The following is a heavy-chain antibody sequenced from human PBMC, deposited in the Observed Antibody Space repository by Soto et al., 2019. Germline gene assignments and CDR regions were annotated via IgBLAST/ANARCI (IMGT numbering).Heavy chain of an antibody. CDR1: GFSLSTGGMG. Sequence: SGPTLVNPTQTLTLTCTFSGFSLSTGGMGVGWIRQPPGKALGWLALIYWDGDRRYSPSLMNRLTIAKDTSKNQVVLTMTNMDPVDTATYYCVHSRCGGDCLQSYSSHYYYGMDIWGQGTTVTVSS. CDR3: VHSRCGGDCLQSYSSHYYYGMDI. CDR2: IYWDGDR. J-gene: IGHJ6*02. D-gene: IGHD2-21*02. V-gene: IGHV2-5*02.